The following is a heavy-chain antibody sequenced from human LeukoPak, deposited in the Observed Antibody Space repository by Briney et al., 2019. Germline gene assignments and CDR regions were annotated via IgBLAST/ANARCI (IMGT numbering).Heavy chain of an antibody. CDR1: GFTFSSYA. Sequence: PGGSLRLSCAASGFTFSSYALTWVRQAPGKGLEWVSSISDSGDRTHYADSVKGRFTISRVNSKNTLLLQMTNLRTEDTAVYYCANSSLAWGQGTLVTVSS. CDR2: ISDSGDRT. V-gene: IGHV3-23*01. CDR3: ANSSLA. D-gene: IGHD6-6*01. J-gene: IGHJ4*02.